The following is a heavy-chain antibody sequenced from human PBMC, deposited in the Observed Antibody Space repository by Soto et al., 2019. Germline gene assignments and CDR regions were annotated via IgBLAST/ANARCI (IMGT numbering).Heavy chain of an antibody. V-gene: IGHV3-23*01. Sequence: EVQLLESGGGLVKSGGSLRLSCVASGFTFSKYAMTWVRQAPGKGLEWVSSISSNGMTTDYADSVKGRFTISRDNSRNTLSLQMDSLRGDDAALYYWAKDKYTDSVRRVWFFDFWGRGTLVTVSS. CDR3: AKDKYTDSVRRVWFFDF. D-gene: IGHD3-16*01. J-gene: IGHJ2*01. CDR2: ISSNGMTT. CDR1: GFTFSKYA.